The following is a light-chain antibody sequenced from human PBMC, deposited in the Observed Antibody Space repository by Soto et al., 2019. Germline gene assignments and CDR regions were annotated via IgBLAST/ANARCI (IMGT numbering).Light chain of an antibody. V-gene: IGKV3-20*01. CDR3: HQDGSSPPTST. J-gene: IGKJ2*02. CDR1: QSVSSSY. Sequence: EIVLTQSPGTLSLSPGERATLSCRASQSVSSSYLAWYQQKPGQAPRLLIYGASSRATGIPDRFSGSGSGTDFTLTISRLEPEDFAVYYCHQDGSSPPTSTFGQGTKLEIK. CDR2: GAS.